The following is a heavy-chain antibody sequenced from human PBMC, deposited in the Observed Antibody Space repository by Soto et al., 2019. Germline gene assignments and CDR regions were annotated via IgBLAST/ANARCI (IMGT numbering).Heavy chain of an antibody. J-gene: IGHJ3*02. CDR1: GGSISSYY. Sequence: PSETLSLTCTVSGGSISSYYWSWIRQPAGKGLEWIGRIYTSGSTNYNPSLKSRVTMSVDTSKNQFSLKLSSVTAADTAVCYCARDDRYYYDSSGYRPRAAFDIWGQGTMVTVSS. D-gene: IGHD3-22*01. CDR3: ARDDRYYYDSSGYRPRAAFDI. CDR2: IYTSGST. V-gene: IGHV4-4*07.